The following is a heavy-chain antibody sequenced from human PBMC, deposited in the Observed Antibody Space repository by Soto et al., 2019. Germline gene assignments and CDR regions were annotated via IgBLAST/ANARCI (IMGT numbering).Heavy chain of an antibody. J-gene: IGHJ3*02. D-gene: IGHD3-10*01. Sequence: GGSLRVSCAASGFTFSSYSRNWVRQATGKGLEWVSSISSSSSYIYYADSVKGRFTISRDNAKNSLYLQMNSLRAEDTAVYYCARDSPLAGSLHAFDIWGQGTMVTV. CDR3: ARDSPLAGSLHAFDI. CDR2: ISSSSSYI. CDR1: GFTFSSYS. V-gene: IGHV3-21*01.